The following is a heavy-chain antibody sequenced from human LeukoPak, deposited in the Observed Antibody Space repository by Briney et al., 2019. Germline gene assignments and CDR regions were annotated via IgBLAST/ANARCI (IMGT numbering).Heavy chain of an antibody. Sequence: SETLSLTCAVYGGSFSGYYWSWIRQPPGKGLEWIGEINHSGSTNYNPSLKSRVTISVDTSKNQFSLKLSSVTAADTAVCYCARGGEAARHFDYWGQGTLVTVSS. CDR2: INHSGST. V-gene: IGHV4-34*01. CDR3: ARGGEAARHFDY. CDR1: GGSFSGYY. D-gene: IGHD6-6*01. J-gene: IGHJ4*02.